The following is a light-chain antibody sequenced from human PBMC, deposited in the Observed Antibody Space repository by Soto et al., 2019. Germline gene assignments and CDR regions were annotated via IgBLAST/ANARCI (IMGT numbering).Light chain of an antibody. V-gene: IGKV3-15*01. J-gene: IGKJ1*01. Sequence: EIVMTQSPATLSVSPGERATLSCMARQSVSSNLAWYQQKPGQAPRLLIYGASTRATGIPARFSGSGSGTEFTLTISSLQSEDFAVYFCQQYNNWPPWTFGQGTKVDIK. CDR1: QSVSSN. CDR2: GAS. CDR3: QQYNNWPPWT.